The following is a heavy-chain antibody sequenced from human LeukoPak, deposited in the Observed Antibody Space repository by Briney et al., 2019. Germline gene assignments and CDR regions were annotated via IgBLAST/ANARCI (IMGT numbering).Heavy chain of an antibody. Sequence: GGSLRLSCAASGFPFSDYSMNWVRQAPGKGLECVSYINSNSKNIWYADSVKGRFTTYRDNAKHSLFLQMNSLRVEDTAIYYCASRSINWYRDNNWFDPWGQGTLVTVSS. D-gene: IGHD6-13*01. V-gene: IGHV3-48*01. CDR3: ASRSINWYRDNNWFDP. CDR1: GFPFSDYS. J-gene: IGHJ5*02. CDR2: INSNSKNI.